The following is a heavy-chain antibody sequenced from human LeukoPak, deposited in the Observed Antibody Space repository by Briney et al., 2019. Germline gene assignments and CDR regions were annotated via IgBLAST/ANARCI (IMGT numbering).Heavy chain of an antibody. J-gene: IGHJ4*02. D-gene: IGHD3-16*01. V-gene: IGHV1-18*01. CDR1: GYSFTRNG. CDR3: ARDVNYAFDY. CDR2: ISANRGNT. Sequence: ASVKVSCKPSGYSFTRNGISWVRQAPGQGLEWMAWISANRGNTNYAQNFQDRVTLTTDTSTSTAYMELRSLRSDDTAVYYCARDVNYAFDYWGQGTLVTLFS.